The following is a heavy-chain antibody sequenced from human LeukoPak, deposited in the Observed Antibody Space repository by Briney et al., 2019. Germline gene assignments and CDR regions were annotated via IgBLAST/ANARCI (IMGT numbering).Heavy chain of an antibody. CDR2: IYQSGSP. J-gene: IGHJ2*01. CDR1: GASISSPFW. CDR3: ARGRTSYYYDSSGWYFDL. D-gene: IGHD3-22*01. V-gene: IGHV4-4*02. Sequence: PSETLSLTCAVSGASISSPFWWSWVRQTPGKGLEWIGEIYQSGSPNYNPSLKSRVTMSVDTSKNQFSLKLSSVTAADTAVYYCARGRTSYYYDSSGWYFDLWGRGTLVTVSS.